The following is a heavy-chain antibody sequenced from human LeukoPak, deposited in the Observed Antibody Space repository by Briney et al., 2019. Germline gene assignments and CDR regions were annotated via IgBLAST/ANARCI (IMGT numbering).Heavy chain of an antibody. D-gene: IGHD3-16*01. CDR3: ARGRILAGGALYFDY. CDR2: AHHSGST. Sequence: SETLSLTCTFSGTPVTTTNSYRTWIRQPPGRGLEWIGYAHHSGSTNYNPSLKSRVTMSVDTSNNQSSLRLTSVTPADTAVYYCARGRILAGGALYFDYWGQGTLVTVSS. V-gene: IGHV4-61*01. CDR1: GTPVTTTNSY. J-gene: IGHJ4*02.